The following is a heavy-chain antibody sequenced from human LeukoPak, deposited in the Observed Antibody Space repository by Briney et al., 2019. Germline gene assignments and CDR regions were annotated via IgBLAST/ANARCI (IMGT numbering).Heavy chain of an antibody. CDR3: ARDPTNRDGYNPFDY. V-gene: IGHV4-39*07. D-gene: IGHD5-24*01. J-gene: IGHJ4*02. CDR1: GGSISSSSYY. Sequence: SETLSLTCTVSGGSISSSSYYWGWIRQPPGKGLEWIGSIYYSGSTYYNPSLKSRVTISVDTSKNQFSLKLSSVTAADTAVYYCARDPTNRDGYNPFDYWGQGTLVTVSS. CDR2: IYYSGST.